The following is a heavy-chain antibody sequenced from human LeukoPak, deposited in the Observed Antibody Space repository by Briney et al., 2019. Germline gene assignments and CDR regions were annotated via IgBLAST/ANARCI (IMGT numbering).Heavy chain of an antibody. D-gene: IGHD2-2*02. V-gene: IGHV3-30-3*01. Sequence: GRSLRLSCAASGFTFSSYAMHWVRQAPGKGLEWVAVISYDGSNKYYADSVKGRFTISRDNSKNTLYLQMNSLRAEDTAVYYCARSRPATAILARWGQGTLVTVSS. J-gene: IGHJ5*02. CDR3: ARSRPATAILAR. CDR2: ISYDGSNK. CDR1: GFTFSSYA.